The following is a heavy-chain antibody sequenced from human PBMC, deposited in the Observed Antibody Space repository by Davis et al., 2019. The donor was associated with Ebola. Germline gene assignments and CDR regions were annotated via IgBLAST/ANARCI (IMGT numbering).Heavy chain of an antibody. CDR1: GYTFTSYG. V-gene: IGHV1-18*01. J-gene: IGHJ6*02. CDR2: ISAYNGNT. CDR3: ARDNGGSSPHYYYYYYGMDV. D-gene: IGHD6-6*01. Sequence: AASVKVSCKASGYTFTSYGISWVRQAPGQGLEWMGWISAYNGNTNYAQKLQGRVTMTTDTSTSTAYMELRSLRSDDTAMYYCARDNGGSSPHYYYYYYGMDVWGQGTTVTVSS.